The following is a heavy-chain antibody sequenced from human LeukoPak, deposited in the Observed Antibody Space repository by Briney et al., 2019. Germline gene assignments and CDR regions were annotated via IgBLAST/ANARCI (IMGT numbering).Heavy chain of an antibody. Sequence: GGSLRLSCAASGFTFSSYAMHWVRQAPGKGLEWVAVISYDGSNKYYADSVKGRFTISRDNSKNTLYLQMNSLRAEDTAVYYCARRRFGSDYWGQGTLVTVSS. CDR1: GFTFSSYA. V-gene: IGHV3-30*04. D-gene: IGHD3-10*01. CDR2: ISYDGSNK. J-gene: IGHJ4*02. CDR3: ARRRFGSDY.